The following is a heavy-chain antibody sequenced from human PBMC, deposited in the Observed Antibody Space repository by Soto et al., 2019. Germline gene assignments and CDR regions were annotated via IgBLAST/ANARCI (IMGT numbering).Heavy chain of an antibody. CDR1: GFPLSSRGVR. CDR2: IYWNDDK. CDR3: ALVYCSGGSCYPNWFDP. D-gene: IGHD2-15*01. Sequence: TPTTTLSGFPLSSRGVRARWTRQPPKKALEWLALIYWNDDKRYSPSLKSRLTITKDTSKNQVVLTMTNMDPVDTATYYCALVYCSGGSCYPNWFDPWGQGTLVTVSS. V-gene: IGHV2-5*01. J-gene: IGHJ5*02.